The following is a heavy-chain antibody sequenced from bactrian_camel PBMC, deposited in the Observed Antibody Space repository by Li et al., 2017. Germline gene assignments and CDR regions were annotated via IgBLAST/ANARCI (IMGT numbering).Heavy chain of an antibody. D-gene: IGHD1*01. CDR2: IQPFSDAK. V-gene: IGHV3S60*01. CDR1: YFPYDTNNR. CDR3: ATDGLVRTSCRLDSPAYIDKFGI. J-gene: IGHJ4*01. Sequence: VQLVESGGGSVQAGGSLRLSCLALYFPYDTNNRMGWFRQVPGKEHEGVAIIQPFSDAKYYADSVKGRFTISRDNSKGTVFLQMNSLKPDDTAVYYCATDGLVRTSCRLDSPAYIDKFGIWGQGTQVTVS.